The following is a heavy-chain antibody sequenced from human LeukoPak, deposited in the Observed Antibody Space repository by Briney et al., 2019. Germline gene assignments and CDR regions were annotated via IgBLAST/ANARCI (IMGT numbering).Heavy chain of an antibody. CDR1: GGSINSGGSS. D-gene: IGHD2-2*01. Sequence: SETLSLTCCVSGGSINSGGSSWNWIRQPPGKGLEWIGHIYISGSTFYDPSLKTRVTISLDRSKNQFSLKLTSVTAADTAVYYCASPFYCNSTTCYDSWGQGTLVTVSS. CDR2: IYISGST. CDR3: ASPFYCNSTTCYDS. J-gene: IGHJ4*02. V-gene: IGHV4-30-2*01.